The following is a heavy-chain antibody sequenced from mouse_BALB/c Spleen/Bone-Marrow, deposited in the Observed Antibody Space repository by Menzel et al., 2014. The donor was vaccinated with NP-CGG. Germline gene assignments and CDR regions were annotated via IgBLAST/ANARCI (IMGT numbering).Heavy chain of an antibody. V-gene: IGHV1-9*01. CDR2: ILPGSGST. CDR3: ARGDGLWYFDV. D-gene: IGHD1-1*01. CDR1: GYTFSSYW. Sequence: QVQLQQPGAELMKPGASVKISCKATGYTFSSYWIEWVKQRPGHGLEWIGEILPGSGSTNYNEKFKGKATFTADTSSNTAYMQLSSLTSEDSAVYYCARGDGLWYFDVWGAGTTVTVSS. J-gene: IGHJ1*01.